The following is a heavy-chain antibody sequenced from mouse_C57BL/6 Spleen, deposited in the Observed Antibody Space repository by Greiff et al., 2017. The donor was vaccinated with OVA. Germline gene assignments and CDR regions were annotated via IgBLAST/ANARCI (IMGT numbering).Heavy chain of an antibody. CDR2: INPNNGGT. CDR3: ALGDYYAMDY. CDR1: GYTFTDYY. Sequence: VQLQQSGPELVKPGASVKISCKASGYTFTDYYMNWVKQSHGKSLEWIGDINPNNGGTSYNQKFKGKATLTVDKSSSTAYMELRSLTSEDSAVYYCALGDYYAMDYWGQGTSVTVAS. J-gene: IGHJ4*01. V-gene: IGHV1-26*01. D-gene: IGHD3-3*01.